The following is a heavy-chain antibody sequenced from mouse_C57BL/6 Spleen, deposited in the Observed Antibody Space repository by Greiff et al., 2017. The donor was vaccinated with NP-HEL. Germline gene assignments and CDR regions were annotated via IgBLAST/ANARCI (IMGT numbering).Heavy chain of an antibody. J-gene: IGHJ1*03. CDR3: TREAYGSSYGYFDV. CDR1: GFTFSSYA. CDR2: ISSGGDYI. V-gene: IGHV5-9-1*02. Sequence: VQLKESGEGLVKPGGSLKLSCAASGFTFSSYAMSWVRQTPEKRLEWVAYISSGGDYIYYADTVKGRFTISRDNARNTLYLQMSSLKSEDTAMYYCTREAYGSSYGYFDVWGTGTTVTVSS. D-gene: IGHD1-1*01.